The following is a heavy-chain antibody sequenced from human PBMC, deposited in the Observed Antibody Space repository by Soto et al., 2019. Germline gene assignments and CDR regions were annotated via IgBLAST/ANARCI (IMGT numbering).Heavy chain of an antibody. D-gene: IGHD6-13*01. CDR3: AKDSASWYDCHY. V-gene: IGHV3-30*18. CDR2: ISYDGSNK. Sequence: GGSLRLSCAASGFTFSSYGMHWVRQAPGKGLEWVAVISYDGSNKYYADSVKGRFTISRDNSKNTLYLQMNSLRAEDTAVYYCAKDSASWYDCHYWGQGTLVTVSS. J-gene: IGHJ4*02. CDR1: GFTFSSYG.